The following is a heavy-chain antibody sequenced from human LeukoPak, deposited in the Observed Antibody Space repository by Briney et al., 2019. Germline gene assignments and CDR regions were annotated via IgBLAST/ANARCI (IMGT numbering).Heavy chain of an antibody. Sequence: PGGSLRLSCAASGFTFDDYAMHWVRQAPGKGLEWVSLISGDGGSTYYADSVKGRFTISRDNSKNSLYLQMNSLRTEDTALYYCAYFGVATNFVDYWGQGTLVTVSS. V-gene: IGHV3-43*02. J-gene: IGHJ4*02. CDR1: GFTFDDYA. D-gene: IGHD3-3*01. CDR3: AYFGVATNFVDY. CDR2: ISGDGGST.